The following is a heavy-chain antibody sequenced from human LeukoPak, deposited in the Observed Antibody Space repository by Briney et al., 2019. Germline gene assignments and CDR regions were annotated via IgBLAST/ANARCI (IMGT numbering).Heavy chain of an antibody. CDR1: GFSFSSYA. J-gene: IGHJ3*02. V-gene: IGHV3-23*01. CDR2: ISGSGGST. Sequence: GGSLRLSCAASGFSFSSYAMSWVRPAPGKGRAWVSTISGSGGSTYYADSVKGRFAISRDNSKNTLYLQMNSLRGEDTAVYYCAKGRNSGYVSDAFDIWAEGQWSPSLQ. CDR3: AKGRNSGYVSDAFDI. D-gene: IGHD5-12*01.